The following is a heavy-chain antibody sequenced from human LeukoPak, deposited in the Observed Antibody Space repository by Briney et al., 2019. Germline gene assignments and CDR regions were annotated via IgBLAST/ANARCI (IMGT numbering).Heavy chain of an antibody. J-gene: IGHJ5*02. D-gene: IGHD2-21*02. CDR2: ISAYNGNT. Sequence: GASVKVSCKASGYTFTSYGISWVRQAPGQGLEWMGWISAYNGNTNYAQKLQGRVTMTTDTSTSTAYMELRSLRSDDTAVYYCARDPQVVVTAIERDYNWFDPWGQGTLVTVSS. CDR1: GYTFTSYG. V-gene: IGHV1-18*01. CDR3: ARDPQVVVTAIERDYNWFDP.